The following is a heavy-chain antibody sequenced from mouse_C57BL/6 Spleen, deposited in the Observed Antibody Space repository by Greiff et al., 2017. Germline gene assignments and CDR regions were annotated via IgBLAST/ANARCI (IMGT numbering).Heavy chain of an antibody. Sequence: QVQLQQPGAELVRPGSSVKLSCKASGYTFTSYWMHWVKQRPIQGLEWIGNIDPSDSETHYNQKFKDKATLTVDKSSSTAYMQLSSLTSEDSAVYYGARAGYYGTPYFDYWGQGTTLTVSS. V-gene: IGHV1-52*01. CDR1: GYTFTSYW. J-gene: IGHJ2*01. D-gene: IGHD1-1*01. CDR2: IDPSDSET. CDR3: ARAGYYGTPYFDY.